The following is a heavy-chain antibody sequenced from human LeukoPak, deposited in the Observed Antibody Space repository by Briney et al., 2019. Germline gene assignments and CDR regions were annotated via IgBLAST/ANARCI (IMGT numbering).Heavy chain of an antibody. J-gene: IGHJ4*02. D-gene: IGHD6-6*01. Sequence: SETLSLTCTVSGGSISSYYWSWIRQPPGKGLEWIGYIYYSGSTNYNPSLKSRVTISVDTSKNQFSLKLSSVTAADTAVYYCAREGRAARGVDYWGQGTLVTVSS. CDR1: GGSISSYY. V-gene: IGHV4-59*01. CDR3: AREGRAARGVDY. CDR2: IYYSGST.